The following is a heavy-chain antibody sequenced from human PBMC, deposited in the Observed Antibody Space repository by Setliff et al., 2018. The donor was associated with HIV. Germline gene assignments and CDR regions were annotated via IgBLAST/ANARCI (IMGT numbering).Heavy chain of an antibody. J-gene: IGHJ4*02. Sequence: ASVKVSCKASGYIFSSYGISWVRQAPGQGLEWMGWISAYNGNINYAQKFQGRVTMTTDTSTSTAHMELRSLRSEDTAVYYCARDPTITMTTPGYFDYWGQGTLVTVSS. D-gene: IGHD5-12*01. V-gene: IGHV1-18*01. CDR3: ARDPTITMTTPGYFDY. CDR2: ISAYNGNI. CDR1: GYIFSSYG.